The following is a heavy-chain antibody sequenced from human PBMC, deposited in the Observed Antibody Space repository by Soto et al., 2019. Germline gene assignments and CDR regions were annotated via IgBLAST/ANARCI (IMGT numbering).Heavy chain of an antibody. Sequence: XSVKVSCKASVYTFTCYYIHWVRQAPGQGLEWMGWINPNSGGTNYAQKFQGWVTMTRDTSISTAYMELSRLRSDDTAVYYCARGLDPIVVVPAAAITNYYYGMDVWGQGTTVTVSS. D-gene: IGHD2-2*01. J-gene: IGHJ6*02. CDR3: ARGLDPIVVVPAAAITNYYYGMDV. CDR1: VYTFTCYY. V-gene: IGHV1-2*04. CDR2: INPNSGGT.